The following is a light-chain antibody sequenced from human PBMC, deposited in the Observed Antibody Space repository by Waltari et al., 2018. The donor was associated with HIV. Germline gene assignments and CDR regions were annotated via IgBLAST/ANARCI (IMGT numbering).Light chain of an antibody. J-gene: IGLJ3*02. V-gene: IGLV1-44*01. Sequence: QSLLPQPPSASGTPGQRVTISCSGSYSNIGSNTVNWHQQLPGSAPRALIYNNDQRPSGVPDRFSGSKSGTSASLAISGLQSEEQGDYYCASWDDKLDGWVFGGGTRLTVL. CDR3: ASWDDKLDGWV. CDR1: YSNIGSNT. CDR2: NND.